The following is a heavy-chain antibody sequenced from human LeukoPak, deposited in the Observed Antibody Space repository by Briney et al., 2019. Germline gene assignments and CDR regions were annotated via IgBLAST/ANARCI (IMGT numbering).Heavy chain of an antibody. CDR2: INYYGST. J-gene: IGHJ4*02. CDR1: NRSLSGYY. V-gene: IGHV4-34*01. D-gene: IGHD2-15*01. CDR3: ARVGGNFFDL. Sequence: SETLSLTCAVYNRSLSGYYWSWIRQPPGRGLEWIAEINYYGSTNYSPFFKSRVTLSGDTSRNQVSLKLNSVTAADTAIYYCARVGGNFFDLWGQGTRVTVSS.